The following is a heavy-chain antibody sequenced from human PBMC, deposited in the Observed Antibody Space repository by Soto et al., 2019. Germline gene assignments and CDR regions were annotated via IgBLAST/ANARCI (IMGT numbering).Heavy chain of an antibody. Sequence: SVKVSCKASGGTFSSYTISWVRQAPGQGLEWMGRIIPILGIANYAQKFQGRVTITADKSTSTAYMELSSLRSEDTAVYYCAREEYSSSWKHYYYYYYMDVWGKGTTVTVSS. CDR2: IIPILGIA. V-gene: IGHV1-69*04. D-gene: IGHD6-13*01. CDR1: GGTFSSYT. J-gene: IGHJ6*03. CDR3: AREEYSSSWKHYYYYYYMDV.